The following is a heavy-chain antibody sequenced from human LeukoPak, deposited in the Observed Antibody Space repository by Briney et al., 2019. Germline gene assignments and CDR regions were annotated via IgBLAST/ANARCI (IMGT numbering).Heavy chain of an antibody. V-gene: IGHV4-59*08. D-gene: IGHD5-12*01. Sequence: SETLSLTCTVSGGSINYYYWMWIRQPPGKGLEWIGYIYYSGGTHYNPSLKSRVTMLVDTSKNQFSLKLTSVTGADTAVYYCARQKTYDLIRFDYWGQGTLVTVSS. CDR1: GGSINYYY. CDR3: ARQKTYDLIRFDY. CDR2: IYYSGGT. J-gene: IGHJ4*02.